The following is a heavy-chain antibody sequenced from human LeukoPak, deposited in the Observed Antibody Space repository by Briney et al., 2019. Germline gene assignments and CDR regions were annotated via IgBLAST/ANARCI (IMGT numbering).Heavy chain of an antibody. V-gene: IGHV3-48*01. CDR3: ARVGSSSWYDGLDY. J-gene: IGHJ4*02. D-gene: IGHD6-13*01. Sequence: GGSLRLSCAASGFTFSSYSMNWVRQAPGKGLEWVSYISSSSSTIYYADSVKGRFTISRDNAKNSLYLQMNSLRAEDTAVYYCARVGSSSWYDGLDYWGQGTLVTVSS. CDR2: ISSSSSTI. CDR1: GFTFSSYS.